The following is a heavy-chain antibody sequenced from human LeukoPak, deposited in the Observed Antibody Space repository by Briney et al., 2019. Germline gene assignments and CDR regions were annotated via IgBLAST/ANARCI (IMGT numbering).Heavy chain of an antibody. CDR3: ARLLLYCSGGSCYSLAFDY. V-gene: IGHV4-31*03. Sequence: SETLSLTCTVSGGSISSGGYYWSWIRQHPGKGLEWIGYIYYSGSTYYNPSLKSRVTISVDTSKNQFSLKLSSVTAADTAVYYCARLLLYCSGGSCYSLAFDYWGQGTLVTVSS. J-gene: IGHJ4*02. CDR1: GGSISSGGYY. CDR2: IYYSGST. D-gene: IGHD2-15*01.